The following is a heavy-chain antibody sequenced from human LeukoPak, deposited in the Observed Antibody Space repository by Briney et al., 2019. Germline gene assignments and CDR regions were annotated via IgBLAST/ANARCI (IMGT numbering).Heavy chain of an antibody. D-gene: IGHD2-15*01. CDR2: IIPIFGTA. CDR1: GGTFSSYA. Sequence: ASVKVSCKASGGTFSSYAISWVRQAPGQGLEWMGGIIPIFGTANYAQKFQGRVTITADKSTSTAYMELSSLRSDDTAVYYCARETDYCSGGSCYSHWGQGTLVTVSS. V-gene: IGHV1-69*06. CDR3: ARETDYCSGGSCYSH. J-gene: IGHJ4*02.